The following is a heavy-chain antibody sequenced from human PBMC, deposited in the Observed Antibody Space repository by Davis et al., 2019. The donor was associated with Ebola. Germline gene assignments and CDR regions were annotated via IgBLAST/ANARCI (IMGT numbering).Heavy chain of an antibody. Sequence: AASVKVSCKASGYIFTTYAIHWVRQAPGQRLEWMGWINAGNGDTKSSQKFQGRVTITRDTSASTAYMELTSLRSEDTAVYYCARREIYYYYGMDVWGQGTTVTVSS. CDR1: GYIFTTYA. J-gene: IGHJ6*02. V-gene: IGHV1-3*01. CDR2: INAGNGDT. CDR3: ARREIYYYYGMDV.